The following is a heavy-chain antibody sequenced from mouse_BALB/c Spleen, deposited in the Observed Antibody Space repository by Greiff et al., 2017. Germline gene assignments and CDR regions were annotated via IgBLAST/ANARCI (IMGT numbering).Heavy chain of an antibody. J-gene: IGHJ4*01. V-gene: IGHV1-80*01. CDR3: ARVDAMDY. Sequence: VQLQQSGAELVRPGSSVKLSCKASGYAFSSYWMNWVKQRPGQGLEWIGQIYPGDGDTNNNGKFKGKATLTADKSSSTALMQLSSLTSEDSAVYFCARVDAMDYWGQGTSVTVSS. CDR2: IYPGDGDT. CDR1: GYAFSSYW.